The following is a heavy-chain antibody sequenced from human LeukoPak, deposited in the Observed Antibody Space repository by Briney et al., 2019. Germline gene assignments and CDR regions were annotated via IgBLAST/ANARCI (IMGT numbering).Heavy chain of an antibody. V-gene: IGHV3-30*18. CDR3: AKLALITQNFDY. J-gene: IGHJ4*02. CDR1: GFTFSSYG. Sequence: PGGSLRLSCAASGFTFSSYGMHWVRQAPGKGLEWVAVISYDGSNKYYADSVKGRFTISRDNSKNTLYLQMNSLRAEDTAVYYCAKLALITQNFDYWGQGTLVTVSS. D-gene: IGHD5-24*01. CDR2: ISYDGSNK.